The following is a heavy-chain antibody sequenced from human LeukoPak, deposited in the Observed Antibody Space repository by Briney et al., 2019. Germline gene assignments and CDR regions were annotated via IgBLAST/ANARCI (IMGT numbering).Heavy chain of an antibody. CDR1: GFTFSSYP. J-gene: IGHJ4*02. V-gene: IGHV3-23*01. Sequence: PGGSLRLSCAASGFTFSSYPLSWVRQAPGKGLEWVSAIAISGDTTYYADSVKGRFTISRDSSKNTLYLQMNSLRAEDTAIYYCAKDRTTMWGQGTLVTVSS. CDR2: IAISGDTT. D-gene: IGHD4/OR15-4a*01. CDR3: AKDRTTM.